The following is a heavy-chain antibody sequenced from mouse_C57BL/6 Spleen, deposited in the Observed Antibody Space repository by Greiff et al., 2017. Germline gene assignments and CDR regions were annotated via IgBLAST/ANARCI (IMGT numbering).Heavy chain of an antibody. CDR3: ASLITTVVGEYFDY. Sequence: DVKLVESGPELVKPGASVKMSCKASGYTFTDYNMHWVKQSHGKSLEWIGYINPNNGGTSYNQKFKGKATLTVNKSSSTAYMELRSLTSEDSAVYYCASLITTVVGEYFDYWGQGTTLTVSS. CDR1: GYTFTDYN. CDR2: INPNNGGT. J-gene: IGHJ2*01. V-gene: IGHV1-22*01. D-gene: IGHD1-1*01.